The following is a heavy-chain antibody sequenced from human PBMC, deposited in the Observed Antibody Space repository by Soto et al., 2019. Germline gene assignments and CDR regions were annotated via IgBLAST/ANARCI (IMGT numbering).Heavy chain of an antibody. Sequence: EVQLVESGGGLVKPGGSLRLSCAASGFSLCNGWMSWVRQAPGKGLEWVGRIKSKIHGETTDYAAHVKGRFTISRDHSKNTLYVQMRSLQTEDTAVYYCSTDEWEWGQGTVVTVSS. V-gene: IGHV3-15*05. CDR2: IKSKIHGETT. CDR1: GFSLCNGW. J-gene: IGHJ4*02. CDR3: STDEWE. D-gene: IGHD1-26*01.